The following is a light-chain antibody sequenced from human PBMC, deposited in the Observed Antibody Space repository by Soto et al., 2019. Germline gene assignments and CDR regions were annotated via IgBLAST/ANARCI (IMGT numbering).Light chain of an antibody. J-gene: IGLJ3*02. CDR1: SSDVGCYNY. Sequence: QSVLTQPPSASGSPGQSVTISCTGTSSDVGCYNYVSWYQQHPGKAPKLMIYEVTKRPSGVPDRFSGSKSGNTASLTVSGLQAEDEADYHCSSYADSNNLVFGGGTKVTVL. CDR3: SSYADSNNLV. CDR2: EVT. V-gene: IGLV2-8*01.